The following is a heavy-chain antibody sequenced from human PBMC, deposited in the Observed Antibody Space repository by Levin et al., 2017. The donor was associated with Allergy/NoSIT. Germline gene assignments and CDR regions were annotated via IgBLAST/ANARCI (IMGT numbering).Heavy chain of an antibody. CDR2: ISISSSTI. D-gene: IGHD6-6*01. CDR1: GFTFNSYT. J-gene: IGHJ5*02. V-gene: IGHV3-48*02. CDR3: ARGYSSSSLTKWFDP. Sequence: GESLKISCAASGFTFNSYTMNWVRQAPGKGLEWVSYISISSSTIYYADSVKGRFTISRDNAKKSLYLQMNSLRDEDTAVYYCARGYSSSSLTKWFDPWGQGTLVIVSS.